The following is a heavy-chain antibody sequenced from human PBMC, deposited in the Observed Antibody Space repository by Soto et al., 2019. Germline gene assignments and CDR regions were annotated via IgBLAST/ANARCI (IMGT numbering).Heavy chain of an antibody. J-gene: IGHJ4*02. V-gene: IGHV4-31*03. CDR2: IYYSGST. Sequence: QVQLQESGPGLVKPSQTLSLTCTVSGGSISSGGYYWNWIRQHPGKGLEWIGYIYYSGSTYYNPSRMSRVTVSVHTSKNEFALKLGSVTAADTAMCYCAREPSIWGQGTLVTVSS. CDR3: AREPSI. CDR1: GGSISSGGYY.